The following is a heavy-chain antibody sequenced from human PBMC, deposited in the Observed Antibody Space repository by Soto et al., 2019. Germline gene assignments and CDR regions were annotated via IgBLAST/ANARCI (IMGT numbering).Heavy chain of an antibody. CDR3: AGNFGDF. CDR2: ISGSGSST. Sequence: EVQLLESGGGLVQPGGSMRLSCAASGFTFSNDAMSWVRQAAGKGLVWVSAISGSGSSTYYAASVRGRFTISRDNFKNTPFLPTISLRAGDTALYYCAGNFGDFWGQGTLVTVSS. D-gene: IGHD3-10*01. J-gene: IGHJ4*02. V-gene: IGHV3-23*01. CDR1: GFTFSNDA.